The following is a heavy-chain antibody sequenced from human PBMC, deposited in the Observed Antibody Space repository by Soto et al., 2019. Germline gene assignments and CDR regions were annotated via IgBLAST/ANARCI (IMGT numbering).Heavy chain of an antibody. CDR2: ISFDGSNR. V-gene: IGHV3-30*18. Sequence: GGSLRLSCAASGFTCSNYAMHWVRQAPGKGLEWVAIISFDGSNRFYRDSVKGRFTISRDNSRNTLYLEMSSLRAEDTAVYFCAKDLSYCSCGSCYQHDGPDNWGQGTLVTVSS. D-gene: IGHD2-15*01. CDR3: AKDLSYCSCGSCYQHDGPDN. CDR1: GFTCSNYA. J-gene: IGHJ4*02.